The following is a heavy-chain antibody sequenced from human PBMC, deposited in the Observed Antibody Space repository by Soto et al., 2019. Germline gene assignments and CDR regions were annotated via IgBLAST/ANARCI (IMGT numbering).Heavy chain of an antibody. Sequence: SETLSLTCTVSGGSISSGGYYWSWIRQHPGKGLEWIGYIYYSGSTYYNPSLKSRVTISVDTSKNQFSLKLSSVTAADTAVYYCARDAKIYCSSTSCYRYYYYYMDVWGKGTTVTVSS. V-gene: IGHV4-31*03. CDR3: ARDAKIYCSSTSCYRYYYYYMDV. CDR2: IYYSGST. CDR1: GGSISSGGYY. J-gene: IGHJ6*03. D-gene: IGHD2-2*01.